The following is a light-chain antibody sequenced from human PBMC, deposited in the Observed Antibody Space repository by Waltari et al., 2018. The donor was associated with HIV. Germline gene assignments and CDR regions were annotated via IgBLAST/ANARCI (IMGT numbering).Light chain of an antibody. V-gene: IGKV2-28*01. CDR1: ESLMHSNGEKF. J-gene: IGKJ5*01. Sequence: DIVMTQSPLSLSVTPGEPASISCRSSESLMHSNGEKFLYWILQKPGQTPQFLIYLTSIRASGVPDRFSGSESGTEFTLTISRVEAEDVGIYYCMQAIRTPVTFGQGTRLEIK. CDR2: LTS. CDR3: MQAIRTPVT.